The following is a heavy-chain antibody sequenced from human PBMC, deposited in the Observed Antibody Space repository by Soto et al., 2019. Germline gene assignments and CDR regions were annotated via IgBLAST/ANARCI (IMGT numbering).Heavy chain of an antibody. CDR3: ARESGGATATLDYYYFYMDV. CDR2: INPNSGAT. J-gene: IGHJ6*03. V-gene: IGHV1-2*04. CDR1: GDTFSVYY. D-gene: IGHD5-12*01. Sequence: QVQLVQSGAEVRKPGASVTVSCRTSGDTFSVYYIHWLRQAPEQGLEWMGWINPNSGATNYAQKFRGWVTMTRDTSIRTVYMQLSRLRSDDTAVYYCARESGGATATLDYYYFYMDVWGTGTTVTVSS.